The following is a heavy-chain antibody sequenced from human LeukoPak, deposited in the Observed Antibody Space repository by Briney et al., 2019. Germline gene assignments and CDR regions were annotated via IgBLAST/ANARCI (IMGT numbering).Heavy chain of an antibody. Sequence: PSETLSLTCTVSGGSISSYYWSWIRQPPGKGLEWIGYIYYSGSTNYNPSLKSRVTISVDTSKNQFSLKLSSVTAADTAVYYCARASRVGLSADYWGQGTLVTVSS. CDR2: IYYSGST. D-gene: IGHD1-26*01. CDR1: GGSISSYY. J-gene: IGHJ4*02. V-gene: IGHV4-59*12. CDR3: ARASRVGLSADY.